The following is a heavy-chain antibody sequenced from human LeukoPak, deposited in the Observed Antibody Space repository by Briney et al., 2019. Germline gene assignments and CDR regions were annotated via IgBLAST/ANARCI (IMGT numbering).Heavy chain of an antibody. CDR3: ARHRGTSDTFDI. CDR2: INPNSGGT. Sequence: ASVKVSCKASGYTFTGYCIHWVRQAPGQGLEWMGWINPNSGGTNYAQKFQGRVTMTRDTSISTAYIELSRLRSDDTALYYCARHRGTSDTFDIWGQGTMVTVSS. V-gene: IGHV1-2*02. J-gene: IGHJ3*02. CDR1: GYTFTGYC. D-gene: IGHD1-1*01.